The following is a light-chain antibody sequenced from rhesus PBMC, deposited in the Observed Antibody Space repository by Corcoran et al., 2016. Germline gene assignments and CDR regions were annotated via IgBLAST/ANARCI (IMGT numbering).Light chain of an antibody. J-gene: IGKJ3*01. CDR2: GDS. CDR1: QSLLYINGNTY. V-gene: IGKV2-72*01. Sequence: DIEMTQTPLSLSITPGEPASIFCRSSQSLLYINGNTYLHWYLQKPGQSPQLLLYGDSNRASGVPDRFSGSGSGTDFTLKISMVEAEDVGLYYCVQGNAFPFTFGPGTKLDIK. CDR3: VQGNAFPFT.